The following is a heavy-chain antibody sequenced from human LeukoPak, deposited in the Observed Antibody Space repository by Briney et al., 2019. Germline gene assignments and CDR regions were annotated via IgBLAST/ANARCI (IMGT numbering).Heavy chain of an antibody. CDR2: IYSGGST. D-gene: IGHD4-17*01. CDR1: GFTVSSNY. Sequence: GGSLRLSCAASGFTVSSNYMSWVRQAPGKGPEWVSVIYSGGSTYYADSVKGRFTISRDNSKNTLYLQMNSLRAEDTAVYYCARDDNYGGNYFDYWAREPWSPSPQ. CDR3: ARDDNYGGNYFDY. J-gene: IGHJ4*02. V-gene: IGHV3-53*01.